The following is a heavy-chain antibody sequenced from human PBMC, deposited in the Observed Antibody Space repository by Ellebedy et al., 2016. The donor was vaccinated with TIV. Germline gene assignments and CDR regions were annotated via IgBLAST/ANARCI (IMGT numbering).Heavy chain of an antibody. D-gene: IGHD6-13*01. CDR3: ARDPLAAAQRGFFDL. V-gene: IGHV3-53*05. J-gene: IGHJ2*01. CDR1: GFTVSSYY. CDR2: IYGGGST. Sequence: GGSLRLSCAASGFTVSSYYMIWVRQAPGKGLEWVSVIYGGGSTSYADSVTGRFTISRDISKDTQYLQMNSLTPEDTAVYYCARDPLAAAQRGFFDLWGRGTLVTVSS.